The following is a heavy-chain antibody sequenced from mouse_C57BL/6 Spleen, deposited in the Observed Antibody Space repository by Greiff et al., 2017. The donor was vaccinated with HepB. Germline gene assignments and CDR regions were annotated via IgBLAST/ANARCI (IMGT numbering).Heavy chain of an antibody. V-gene: IGHV1-5*01. CDR3: TRITTVVATDYYAMDY. CDR2: IYPGNSDT. J-gene: IGHJ4*01. CDR1: GYTFTSYW. Sequence: EVQLQQSGTVLARPGASVKMSCKTSGYTFTSYWMHWVNQRPGQGLDWIGAIYPGNSDTSYNQKFKGKAKLTAVTSASTAYMELSSLTNEDSAVYYCTRITTVVATDYYAMDYWGQGTSVTVSS. D-gene: IGHD1-1*01.